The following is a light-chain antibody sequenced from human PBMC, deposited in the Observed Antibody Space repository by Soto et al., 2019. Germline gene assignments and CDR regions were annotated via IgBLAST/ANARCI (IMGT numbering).Light chain of an antibody. Sequence: EIVLTQSPGTLSLSPGERATLSCRVSQSVSSSYLAWYQQKPGQGPRLLIYGASSRATGIPDRFSGSGSGTDFTLTISRLEPEDFAVYYCQQYGSSPWTFGQWTKVDIK. V-gene: IGKV3-20*01. CDR1: QSVSSSY. J-gene: IGKJ1*01. CDR3: QQYGSSPWT. CDR2: GAS.